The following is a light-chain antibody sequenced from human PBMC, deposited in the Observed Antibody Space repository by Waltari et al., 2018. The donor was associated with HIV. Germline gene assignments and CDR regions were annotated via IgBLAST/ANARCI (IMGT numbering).Light chain of an antibody. CDR1: QGIAND. V-gene: IGKV1-6*01. CDR3: LQDYIFPYT. Sequence: AIQVTQSPSPLSASVGDRVTLSCRASQGIANDLSWYQHKPGKAPRLLIYGSSTLQSGVSSRFSGGGSDTHFTLTISGLQPEDFATYYCLQDYIFPYTFGQGTTLEI. CDR2: GSS. J-gene: IGKJ2*01.